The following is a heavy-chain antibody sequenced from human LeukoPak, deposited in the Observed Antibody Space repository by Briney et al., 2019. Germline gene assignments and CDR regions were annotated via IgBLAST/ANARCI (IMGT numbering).Heavy chain of an antibody. V-gene: IGHV4-59*01. J-gene: IGHJ4*02. CDR1: GGSISDYY. Sequence: SETLSLTCTVSGGSISDYYWSWIRQPPGKGLEWIGYIYYSGSTNYNPSLKSRVTISVDTSKNQFSLKLGSVTTADTAVYYCGRGSLRGSYYYIDYWGQGTLVTVSS. D-gene: IGHD1-26*01. CDR2: IYYSGST. CDR3: GRGSLRGSYYYIDY.